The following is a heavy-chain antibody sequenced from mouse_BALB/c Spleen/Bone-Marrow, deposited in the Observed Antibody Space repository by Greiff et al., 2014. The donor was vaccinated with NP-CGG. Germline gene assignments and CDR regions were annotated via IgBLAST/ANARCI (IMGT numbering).Heavy chain of an antibody. Sequence: DVHLVESGGGLVKPGGSLKLSCAASGFTFSSYAMSWVRQTPEKRLEWVATISSGGSYTYYPDSVKGRFTISRDNAKSTLYLQMSSLRSEDTAMYYCARKSYYDYDGRPWFAYWGQGTLVTVSA. CDR1: GFTFSSYA. D-gene: IGHD2-4*01. CDR3: ARKSYYDYDGRPWFAY. CDR2: ISSGGSYT. V-gene: IGHV5-9-3*01. J-gene: IGHJ3*01.